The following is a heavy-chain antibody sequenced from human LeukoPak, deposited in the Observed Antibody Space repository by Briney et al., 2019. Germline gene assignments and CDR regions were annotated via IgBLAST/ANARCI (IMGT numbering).Heavy chain of an antibody. J-gene: IGHJ4*02. CDR3: ARLNYSSLTGGFDY. CDR2: IYYSGST. Sequence: PSETLSLTCAVSGGSISTSNWWSWVRQPPGKGLEWIGSIYYSGSTYYNPSLKSRVTISVDTSKNQFSLKLSSVTAADTAVYYCARLNYSSLTGGFDYWGQGTLVTVSS. CDR1: GGSISTSNW. D-gene: IGHD7-27*01. V-gene: IGHV4-39*01.